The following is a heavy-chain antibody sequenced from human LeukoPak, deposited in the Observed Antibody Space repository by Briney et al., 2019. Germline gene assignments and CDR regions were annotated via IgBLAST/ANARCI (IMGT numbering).Heavy chain of an antibody. CDR3: AKGLGSWYGGGHYYGMDV. D-gene: IGHD6-13*01. V-gene: IGHV3-30*18. Sequence: GGSLRLSCAASGFTFSSYGMHWGRQAPGKGLEWVAVISYDGSNKYYADSVKGRFTISRDNSKNTLYLQMNSLRAEDTAVYYCAKGLGSWYGGGHYYGMDVWGQGTTVTVSS. J-gene: IGHJ6*02. CDR1: GFTFSSYG. CDR2: ISYDGSNK.